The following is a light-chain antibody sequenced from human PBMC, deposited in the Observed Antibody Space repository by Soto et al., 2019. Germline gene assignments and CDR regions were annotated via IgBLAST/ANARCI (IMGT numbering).Light chain of an antibody. V-gene: IGKV1-27*01. CDR2: AAP. Sequence: DIQMTQSPSSLSASVGDRVSITCRASQAISNFLACYQQQPGKVPNLLIYAAPTLQSGVPSRFSGSGSGTNYTLTISSLQPEDVASYYCQRYNSAPLTFGGGTMLQIK. J-gene: IGKJ4*01. CDR1: QAISNF. CDR3: QRYNSAPLT.